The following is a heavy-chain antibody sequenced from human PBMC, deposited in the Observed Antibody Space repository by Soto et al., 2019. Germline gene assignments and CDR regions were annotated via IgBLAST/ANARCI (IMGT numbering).Heavy chain of an antibody. CDR2: ISGSGGSI. D-gene: IGHD2-8*01. Sequence: GWSLRLSCSASVLTFSSHAMNWGRQAPGKGLEWVSGISGSGGSIHYADSVKGRFTISRDNPKDTLYLQMNSLRAEDTAVYYCAKRNGSNPDDAFDIWGQGTMVTVSS. J-gene: IGHJ3*02. CDR1: VLTFSSHA. V-gene: IGHV3-23*01. CDR3: AKRNGSNPDDAFDI.